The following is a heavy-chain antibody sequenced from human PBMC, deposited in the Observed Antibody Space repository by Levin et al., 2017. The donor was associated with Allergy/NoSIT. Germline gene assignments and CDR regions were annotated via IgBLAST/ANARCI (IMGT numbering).Heavy chain of an antibody. J-gene: IGHJ4*02. CDR1: GGSISSYY. CDR3: AREMINYYESSGYLDY. CDR2: IYTSGST. D-gene: IGHD3-22*01. V-gene: IGHV4-4*07. Sequence: PSETLSLTCTVSGGSISSYYWSWIRQPAGKGLEWIGRIYTSGSTNYNPSLKSRVTMSVDTSKNQFSLKLSSVTDADTAVYYCAREMINYYESSGYLDYWGQGTLVTVSS.